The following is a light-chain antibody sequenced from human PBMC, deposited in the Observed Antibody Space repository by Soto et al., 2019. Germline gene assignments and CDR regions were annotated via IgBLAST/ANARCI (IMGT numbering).Light chain of an antibody. Sequence: EIVLTQSPATLSLFPGERATLSCRASQSVSRDLAWYQQKPGQAPRLLIYDVSNRATGIPARFSGSGSGPDFTLTISSLEPEDFAVYYCQQRSNWPSTFGQGTKLEIK. CDR1: QSVSRD. V-gene: IGKV3-11*01. CDR2: DVS. J-gene: IGKJ2*01. CDR3: QQRSNWPST.